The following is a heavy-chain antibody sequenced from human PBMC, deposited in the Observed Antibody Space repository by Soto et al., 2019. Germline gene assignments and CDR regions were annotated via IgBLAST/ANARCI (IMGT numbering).Heavy chain of an antibody. V-gene: IGHV4-59*01. CDR3: ARSLGDFFDY. J-gene: IGHJ4*02. D-gene: IGHD2-21*02. CDR2: IYYSGST. Sequence: SETLSLTCTASGGSISSYYWSLIRQPPGKGLEWIGYIYYSGSTNYNPSLKSRVTISVDTSKNQFSLKLSSVTAADTAVYYCARSLGDFFDYWGQGTLVTVSS. CDR1: GGSISSYY.